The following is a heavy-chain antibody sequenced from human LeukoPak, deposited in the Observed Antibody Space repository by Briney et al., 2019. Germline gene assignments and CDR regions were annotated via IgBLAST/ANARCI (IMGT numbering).Heavy chain of an antibody. CDR3: AGADCSSTSCFLFDC. CDR1: GYTFTSYY. J-gene: IGHJ4*02. CDR2: INPSGGST. D-gene: IGHD2-2*01. V-gene: IGHV1-46*01. Sequence: GASVKVSCKASGYTFTSYYMHWVRQAPGQGLEWMGIINPSGGSTSYAQKFQGRVTMTRDTSTSTVYMELSSLRSEDTAVYYCAGADCSSTSCFLFDCWGQGTLVTVSS.